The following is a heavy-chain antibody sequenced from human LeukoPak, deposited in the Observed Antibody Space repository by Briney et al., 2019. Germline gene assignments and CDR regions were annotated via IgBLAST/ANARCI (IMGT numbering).Heavy chain of an antibody. D-gene: IGHD3-3*01. V-gene: IGHV1-18*01. CDR3: ARTPNPPYYDFWSGYHNWFDP. CDR2: ISAYNGNT. CDR1: GYTFTSYG. J-gene: IGHJ5*02. Sequence: ASVKVSCKASGYTFTSYGISWVRQAPGQGLEWMGWISAYNGNTNYAQKLQGRVTMTTDTSTSTAYMELRSLRPDDTAVYYCARTPNPPYYDFWSGYHNWFDPWGQGTLVTVSS.